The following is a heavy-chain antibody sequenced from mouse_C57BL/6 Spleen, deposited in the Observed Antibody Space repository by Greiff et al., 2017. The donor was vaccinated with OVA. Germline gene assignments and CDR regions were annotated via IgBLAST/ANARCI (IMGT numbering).Heavy chain of an antibody. CDR1: GYTFTDYY. Sequence: QVQLQQSGAELVRPGASVKLSCKASGYTFTDYYINRVKQRPGQGLEWIARIYPGSGNTYYNEKFKGKATLTAEKSSSTAYMQLSSLTSEDSAVYFCARSGYAMDYWGQGTSVTVSS. V-gene: IGHV1-76*01. CDR3: ARSGYAMDY. CDR2: IYPGSGNT. D-gene: IGHD4-1*01. J-gene: IGHJ4*01.